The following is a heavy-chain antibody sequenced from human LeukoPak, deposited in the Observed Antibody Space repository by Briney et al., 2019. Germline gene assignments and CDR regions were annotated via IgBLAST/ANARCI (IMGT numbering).Heavy chain of an antibody. D-gene: IGHD1-26*01. CDR2: IHPNTGDT. V-gene: IGHV1-2*06. CDR3: ARDYSGSYTH. Sequence: ASVKVSCKASGYTFTDYYIHWVRQAPGQGLEWVGLIHPNTGDTFYEQKFRGRVTMTRDTPINTAYMELDRLTSDDTAVYYCARDYSGSYTHWAQGTLVTVSS. CDR1: GYTFTDYY. J-gene: IGHJ4*02.